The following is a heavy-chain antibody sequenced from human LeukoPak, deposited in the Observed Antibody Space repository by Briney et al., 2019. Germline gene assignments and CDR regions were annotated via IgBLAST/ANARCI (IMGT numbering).Heavy chain of an antibody. J-gene: IGHJ4*02. CDR3: ARHTKVYYGSGSFDY. Sequence: SETLSPTCTVSGGSISSYYWSWIRQPPGKGLEWIGYIYYSGSTNYNPSLKSRVTISVDTSKNQFSLKLSSVTAADTAVYYCARHTKVYYGSGSFDYWGQGTLVTVSS. CDR1: GGSISSYY. D-gene: IGHD3-10*01. CDR2: IYYSGST. V-gene: IGHV4-59*08.